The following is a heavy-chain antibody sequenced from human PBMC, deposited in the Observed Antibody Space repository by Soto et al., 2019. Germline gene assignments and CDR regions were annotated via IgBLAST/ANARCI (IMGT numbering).Heavy chain of an antibody. CDR2: INSDGSST. CDR1: GFTFSNHW. V-gene: IGHV3-74*01. Sequence: EVQLVESGGGLVQPGGSLSLSCAVAGFTFSNHWMHWVRQAPGNGLVWVSRINSDGSSTFYADSVKGRFTISRDNAKNTVYLQMNSLRGDDTAVYYCARGIQYRYGMDVWGQGTTVTVSS. D-gene: IGHD4-4*01. CDR3: ARGIQYRYGMDV. J-gene: IGHJ6*02.